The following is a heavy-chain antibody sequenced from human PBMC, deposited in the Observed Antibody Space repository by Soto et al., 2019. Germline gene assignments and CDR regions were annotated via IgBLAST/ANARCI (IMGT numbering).Heavy chain of an antibody. CDR1: GFTFSSYA. CDR3: AKESLYSGLSFYYGLDV. CDR2: ISDSGGST. V-gene: IGHV3-23*01. J-gene: IGHJ6*02. Sequence: PGGSLRLSCAASGFTFSSYAMTWVRQAPGKGLEWVSRISDSGGSTDYADSVKGRFTISRDNSKNTLYLRMNSLRAEDTAVYYCAKESLYSGLSFYYGLDVWGQGTTVTVSS. D-gene: IGHD2-15*01.